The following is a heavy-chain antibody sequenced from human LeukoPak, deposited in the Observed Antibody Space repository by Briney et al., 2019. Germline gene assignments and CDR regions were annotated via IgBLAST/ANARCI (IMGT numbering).Heavy chain of an antibody. V-gene: IGHV1-24*01. D-gene: IGHD2-8*01. CDR3: AQYCTNGVCRYYFDY. CDR2: FDPEDGET. Sequence: ASVKVSCKVSGYTLTELSMHWVRQAPGKGLEWMGGFDPEDGETIYAQKFQGRVTMTEDTSTDTAYMGLSSLRSEDTAVYYCAQYCTNGVCRYYFDYWGQGTLVTVSS. J-gene: IGHJ4*02. CDR1: GYTLTELS.